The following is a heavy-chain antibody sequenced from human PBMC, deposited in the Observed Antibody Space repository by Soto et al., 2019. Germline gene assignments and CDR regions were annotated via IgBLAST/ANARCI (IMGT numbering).Heavy chain of an antibody. CDR3: ARVIPDGYDAFDI. J-gene: IGHJ3*02. CDR2: INPSGGST. D-gene: IGHD5-18*01. Sequence: VRQAPGQGLEWMGIINPSGGSTSYAQKFQGRVTMTRDTSTSTVYMELSSLRSEDTAVYYCARVIPDGYDAFDIWGQGTMVTVSS. V-gene: IGHV1-46*03.